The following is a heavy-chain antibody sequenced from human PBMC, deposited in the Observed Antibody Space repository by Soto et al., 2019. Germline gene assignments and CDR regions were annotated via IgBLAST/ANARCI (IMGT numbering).Heavy chain of an antibody. CDR3: SGVVGDDF. CDR1: ESTVSRDW. CDR2: INQDGSEK. V-gene: IGHV3-7*04. D-gene: IGHD1-26*01. Sequence: EVHLVESGGGLVQTGGSLRLSCAIFESTVSRDWMNWVRQAQGKGLEWVAHINQDGSEKYYVDSVKGRFTISRVNARKSLDLQINSVRPADTAIHCCSGVVGDDFWGTVTLGTVSS. J-gene: IGHJ4*02.